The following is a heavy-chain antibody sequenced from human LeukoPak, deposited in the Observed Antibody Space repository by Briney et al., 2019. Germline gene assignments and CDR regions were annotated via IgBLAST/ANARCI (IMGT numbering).Heavy chain of an antibody. CDR1: GFTVSSNY. J-gene: IGHJ4*02. Sequence: PGGSLRLSCAASGFTVSSNYMSWVRQAPGKGLERVSVIYSGGSTYYADSVKGRFTISRDNSKNTLYLQMNSLRAEDTAVYYCARDPPEYYGSGSYYRYWGQGTLVTVSS. D-gene: IGHD3-10*01. V-gene: IGHV3-66*01. CDR3: ARDPPEYYGSGSYYRY. CDR2: IYSGGST.